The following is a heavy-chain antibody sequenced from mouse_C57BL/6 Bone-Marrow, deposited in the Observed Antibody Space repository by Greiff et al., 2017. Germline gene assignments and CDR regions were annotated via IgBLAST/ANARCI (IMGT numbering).Heavy chain of an antibody. CDR3: ARSKSWDSWFAY. CDR1: GYAFTNYL. D-gene: IGHD4-1*01. CDR2: INPGSGGT. J-gene: IGHJ3*01. V-gene: IGHV1-54*01. Sequence: VQLQQSGAELVRPGTSVKVSCKASGYAFTNYLIEWVKQRPGQGLEWIGVINPGSGGTNYNAKLKGKATLAAAKSSSTAYRQLSSLTSEDSAVYFCARSKSWDSWFAYWGQGTLVTVSA.